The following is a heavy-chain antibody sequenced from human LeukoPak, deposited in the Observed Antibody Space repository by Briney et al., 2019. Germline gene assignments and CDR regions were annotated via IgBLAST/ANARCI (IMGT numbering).Heavy chain of an antibody. CDR2: IIPIFGTA. J-gene: IGHJ4*02. Sequence: ASVKVSCKASGGTFSSYAISWVRQAPGQGLEWMGGIIPIFGTANYAQKFQGRVTITADESTSTAYMELSSLRSEDTAVYYCARDRLAAAGTVDYWGQGTLVTVSS. CDR1: GGTFSSYA. CDR3: ARDRLAAAGTVDY. D-gene: IGHD6-13*01. V-gene: IGHV1-69*13.